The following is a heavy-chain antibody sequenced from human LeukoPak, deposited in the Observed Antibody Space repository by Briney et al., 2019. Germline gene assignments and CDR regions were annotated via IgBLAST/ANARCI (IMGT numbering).Heavy chain of an antibody. CDR2: MSNSGST. J-gene: IGHJ3*02. CDR3: ARGWGSYYDTSHDAFDI. CDR1: GGSISTYY. Sequence: PSETLPLTCTVSGGSISTYYWSWIRQPPGKGLEWIGYMSNSGSTNYNPSLKSRVTISVDTSKNQFSLKLSSVTAADTAVYYCARGWGSYYDTSHDAFDIWGQGTMVTVSS. V-gene: IGHV4-59*12. D-gene: IGHD3-22*01.